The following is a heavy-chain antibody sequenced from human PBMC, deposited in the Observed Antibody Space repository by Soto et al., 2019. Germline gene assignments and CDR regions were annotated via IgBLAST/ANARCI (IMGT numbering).Heavy chain of an antibody. J-gene: IGHJ4*02. V-gene: IGHV4-34*01. CDR1: GGSFSGYY. CDR2: INHSGST. Sequence: SETLSLSCAVYGGSFSGYYWSWIRQPPGKGLEWIGEINHSGSTNYNPSLKSRVTISVDTSKNQFSLKLSSVTAADTAVYYCARSPLSPYYFDYWGQGTLVTVS. CDR3: ARSPLSPYYFDY.